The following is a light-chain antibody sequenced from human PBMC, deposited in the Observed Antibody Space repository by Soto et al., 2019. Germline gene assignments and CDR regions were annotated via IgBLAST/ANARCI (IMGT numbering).Light chain of an antibody. CDR3: QQYDHFLT. J-gene: IGKJ4*01. CDR1: QDIKNH. Sequence: DIQMTQSPASLAASVGDRVTITCRASQDIKNHLNWYQQKPGKAHKLLIYDASNLEIGVPSRFSGSGSGTHFIFTISSLQPEDIATYYCQQYDHFLTFGGGTKV. CDR2: DAS. V-gene: IGKV1-33*01.